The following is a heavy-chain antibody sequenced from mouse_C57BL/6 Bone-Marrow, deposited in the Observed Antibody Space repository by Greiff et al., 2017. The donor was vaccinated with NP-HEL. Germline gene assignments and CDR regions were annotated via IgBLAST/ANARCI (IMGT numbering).Heavy chain of an antibody. Sequence: EVKLVESGGGLVQPGGFLKLSCAASGFTFSDYYMYWVRQTPEKRLEWVAYISNGGGSTYYPDTVKGRFTISRDNAKNTLYLQMSRLKSEDTAMYYCARHLGGYYWYFDVWGTGTTVTVSS. J-gene: IGHJ1*03. D-gene: IGHD1-1*02. CDR3: ARHLGGYYWYFDV. V-gene: IGHV5-12*01. CDR1: GFTFSDYY. CDR2: ISNGGGST.